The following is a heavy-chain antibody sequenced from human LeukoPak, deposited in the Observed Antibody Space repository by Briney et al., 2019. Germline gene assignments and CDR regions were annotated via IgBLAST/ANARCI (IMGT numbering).Heavy chain of an antibody. CDR2: IYSGGSR. D-gene: IGHD3-10*01. J-gene: IGHJ4*02. CDR3: ARDKFTQDASGSY. V-gene: IGHV3-66*01. Sequence: GGSLSLSCAASGFTVSSNYMSWVGQAPGKGLEWVSVIYSGGSRYYADSVKGRFTISRDNSKNTLYLQMNSLRAEDTAVYYCARDKFTQDASGSYWGQGTMVTVSS. CDR1: GFTVSSNY.